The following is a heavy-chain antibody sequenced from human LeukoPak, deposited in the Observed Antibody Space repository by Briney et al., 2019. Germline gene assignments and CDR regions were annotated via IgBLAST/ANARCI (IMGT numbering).Heavy chain of an antibody. CDR3: ARVQPRYCSSTSCYDY. V-gene: IGHV1-2*02. D-gene: IGHD2-2*01. J-gene: IGHJ4*02. Sequence: GASVKVSCKASGYTFTGYYMHWVRPAPGQGLEWMGWINPNSGGTNYAQKFQGRVTMTRDTSISTAYMELSRLRSDDTAVYYCARVQPRYCSSTSCYDYWGQGTLVTVSS. CDR1: GYTFTGYY. CDR2: INPNSGGT.